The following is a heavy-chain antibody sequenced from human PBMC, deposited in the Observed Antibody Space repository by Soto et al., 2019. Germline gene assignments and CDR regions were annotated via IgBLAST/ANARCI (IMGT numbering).Heavy chain of an antibody. J-gene: IGHJ3*01. Sequence: LRLSCAASGFTFSSYSLNWVRQAPGKGLEWVSYISISSSLIWYADSVKGRFTISRDEAKNSLYLQMNSLTDEDTAVYYCARDQDYAFDVCGQGTMVTVSS. V-gene: IGHV3-48*02. CDR1: GFTFSSYS. CDR2: ISISSSLI. CDR3: ARDQDYAFDV.